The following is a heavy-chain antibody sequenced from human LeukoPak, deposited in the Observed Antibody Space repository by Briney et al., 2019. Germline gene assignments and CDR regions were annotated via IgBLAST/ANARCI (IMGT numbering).Heavy chain of an antibody. V-gene: IGHV3-30*18. J-gene: IGHJ4*02. CDR3: AKDLTRRGAATGFDY. D-gene: IGHD2-15*01. Sequence: GGSLRLSCAASGFTFSSYGMHWVRQAPGKGLEWVAVISYDGSNKYYADSVKGRFTISRDNSKNTLYLQMNSLRAEDTAVYYCAKDLTRRGAATGFDYWGQGTLVTVSS. CDR1: GFTFSSYG. CDR2: ISYDGSNK.